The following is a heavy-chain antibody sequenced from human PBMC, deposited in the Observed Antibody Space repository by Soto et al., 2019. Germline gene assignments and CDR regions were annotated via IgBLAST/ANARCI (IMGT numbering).Heavy chain of an antibody. V-gene: IGHV3-7*01. J-gene: IGHJ6*02. CDR3: AIIASAGRGWDV. CDR2: IKQDGSEK. CDR1: GFTFSNYW. D-gene: IGHD6-13*01. Sequence: EVQLVESGGGLVQPGGSLRLSCADFGFTFSNYWMSWVRQAPVKGLEWVGNIKQDGSEKNYVDSVKGRFTISRDNAKNALYLQRNSLRAADTAVYYCAIIASAGRGWDVWGQGTTVVVSS.